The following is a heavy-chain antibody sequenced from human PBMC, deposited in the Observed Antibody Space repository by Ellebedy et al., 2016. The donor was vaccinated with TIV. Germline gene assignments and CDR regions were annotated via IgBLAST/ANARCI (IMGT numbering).Heavy chain of an antibody. J-gene: IGHJ4*02. Sequence: GESLKISXAASGFTFSDYYMSWIRQAPGKGLEWVAVISYDGSNKYYADSVKGRFTISRDNSKNTLYLQMNSLRAEDTAVYYCAKDFADQSSGWTYYFDYWGQGTLVTVSS. CDR1: GFTFSDYY. CDR3: AKDFADQSSGWTYYFDY. CDR2: ISYDGSNK. D-gene: IGHD6-19*01. V-gene: IGHV3-30*18.